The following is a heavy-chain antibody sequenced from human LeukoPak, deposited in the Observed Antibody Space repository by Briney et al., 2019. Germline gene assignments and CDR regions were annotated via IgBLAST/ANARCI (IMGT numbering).Heavy chain of an antibody. CDR2: IGGSST. CDR3: AKYRGFGDSYDS. J-gene: IGHJ4*02. CDR1: GFPFTIYA. D-gene: IGHD3-10*01. Sequence: QTGGSLRLSCAASGFPFTIYAMSWVRQAPGKGLEWVSSIGGSSTYYADFLKGRFTISRDTSKNTMFLQMNSLRAEDTAIYYCAKYRGFGDSYDSWGQGTLVTVSS. V-gene: IGHV3-23*01.